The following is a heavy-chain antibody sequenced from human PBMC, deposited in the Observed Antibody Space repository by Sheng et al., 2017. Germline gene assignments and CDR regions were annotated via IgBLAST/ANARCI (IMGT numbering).Heavy chain of an antibody. D-gene: IGHD3-3*01. CDR1: GITFSNYA. V-gene: IGHV3-23*01. CDR2: ISGSGDTT. Sequence: EVQLLESGGGLVQPGGSLRLSCVASGITFSNYAMTWVRQVPGQGLEWVSVISGSGDTTYYADSVQGRFAISRDNSMNTMYLQMNSLRADDTAVYYCAKDREFGEVRGFMDVWGKGTTVTVSS. CDR3: AKDREFGEVRGFMDV. J-gene: IGHJ6*04.